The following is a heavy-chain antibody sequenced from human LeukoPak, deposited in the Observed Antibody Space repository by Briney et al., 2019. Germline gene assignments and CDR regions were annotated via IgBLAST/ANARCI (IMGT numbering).Heavy chain of an antibody. CDR2: IIPILGIA. J-gene: IGHJ4*02. D-gene: IGHD1-26*01. CDR1: GGTFSSYA. CDR3: ARNPWELDMKKYYFDY. V-gene: IGHV1-69*04. Sequence: GASVKVSCKASGGTFSSYAISWVRQAPGQGLEWMGRIIPILGIANYAQKFQGRVTITADKSTSTAYMELSSLRSEDTAVYYCARNPWELDMKKYYFDYWGQGTLVTVSS.